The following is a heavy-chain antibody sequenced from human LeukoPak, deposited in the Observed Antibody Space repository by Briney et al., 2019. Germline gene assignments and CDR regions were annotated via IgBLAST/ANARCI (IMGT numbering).Heavy chain of an antibody. CDR3: ASPKGKYIGNYPLEY. J-gene: IGHJ4*02. D-gene: IGHD1-26*01. CDR1: GFTFSDYS. Sequence: GGSLRLSCAASGFTFSDYSLHWVRQAPGKGVEWVALLSYDGSDKYYADSVKGRFTISRDNSQDTLYLQMNSLGADDTAVYYCASPKGKYIGNYPLEYWGQGTLVTVSS. V-gene: IGHV3-30*04. CDR2: LSYDGSDK.